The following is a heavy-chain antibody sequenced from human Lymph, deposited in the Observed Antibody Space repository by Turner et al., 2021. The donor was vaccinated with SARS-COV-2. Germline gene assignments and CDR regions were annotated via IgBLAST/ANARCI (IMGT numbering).Heavy chain of an antibody. J-gene: IGHJ4*02. D-gene: IGHD2-21*01. Sequence: EVQLLESGGGLVQPGGSLRLSWAATGFTLSSYAMSWVRQAPGKGLEWVSSISGRVGSTYYADSVKGRLTISRDNSKNTLYLQMNSLRAEDTAVYYCAKDRWTISEGYFDYWGQGTLVTVSS. CDR2: ISGRVGST. V-gene: IGHV3-23*01. CDR1: GFTLSSYA. CDR3: AKDRWTISEGYFDY.